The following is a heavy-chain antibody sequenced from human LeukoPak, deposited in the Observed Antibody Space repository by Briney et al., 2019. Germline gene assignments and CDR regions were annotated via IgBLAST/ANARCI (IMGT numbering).Heavy chain of an antibody. V-gene: IGHV3-23*01. CDR1: GFTFSSYA. CDR2: ISNSGVST. J-gene: IGHJ5*02. D-gene: IGHD1-26*01. Sequence: GGSLRLSCAASGFTFSSYAMSWVRQAPGKGLEWVSAISNSGVSTYYADSVKGRFTISRDNSKNTLYLQMNSLRAEDTAAYYCAKDRGTVGAQPRFDPWGQGSLVTVSS. CDR3: AKDRGTVGAQPRFDP.